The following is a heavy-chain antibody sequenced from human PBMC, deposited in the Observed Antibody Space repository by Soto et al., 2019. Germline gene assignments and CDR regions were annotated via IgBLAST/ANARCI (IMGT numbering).Heavy chain of an antibody. CDR2: IYYSGST. CDR1: GGSISNYY. CDR3: ARHAPGYFDY. Sequence: SETLSLTCTISGGSISNYYWSWIRQPPGKRLEWIGYIYYSGSTNYNPSLKSRVTILVDTSKNQFSLKLSSVTVADTAVYYCARHAPGYFDYWGQGTLVTVSS. V-gene: IGHV4-59*08. J-gene: IGHJ4*02.